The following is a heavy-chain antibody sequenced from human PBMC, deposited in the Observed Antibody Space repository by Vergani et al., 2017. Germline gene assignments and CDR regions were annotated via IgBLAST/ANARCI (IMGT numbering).Heavy chain of an antibody. CDR1: GFTFSTYA. CDR2: ISSDGGST. J-gene: IGHJ4*02. D-gene: IGHD3-22*01. V-gene: IGHV3-23*04. CDR3: AGPQGTSAYYYGGVDY. Sequence: EVQLVESGGGLVQPGGSLRLSCAASGFTFSTYAMTWVRQAPGKGLEWVSTISSDGGSTYYADSVKGRFTISRDNSKNTLSLQMNSLTAEDTAIYYCAGPQGTSAYYYGGVDYWGQGILVTVSS.